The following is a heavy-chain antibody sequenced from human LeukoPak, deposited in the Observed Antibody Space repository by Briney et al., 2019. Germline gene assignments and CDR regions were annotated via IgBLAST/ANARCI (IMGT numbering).Heavy chain of an antibody. V-gene: IGHV4-59*01. Sequence: PSETLSLTCTVSGGSISSYYWSWIRQPPGKGLEWIGYISYSGSTNYNPSLKSRVTISLDTPKNQFSLKLSSVTAADTAVYYCARGNRDCSGGSCYVNWFDPWGQGTLVTVSS. CDR1: GGSISSYY. CDR3: ARGNRDCSGGSCYVNWFDP. CDR2: ISYSGST. D-gene: IGHD2-15*01. J-gene: IGHJ5*02.